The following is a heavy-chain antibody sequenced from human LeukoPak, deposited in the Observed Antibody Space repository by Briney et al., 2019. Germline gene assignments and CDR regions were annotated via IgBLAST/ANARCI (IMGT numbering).Heavy chain of an antibody. Sequence: GGSLRLSCAASGFSLSSYEMTWVRQAAGKGLEWVAFINSLSSTKYYADSVQGRFIISTDIAKNSLFLQMNSLRDEDTAIYYCTKGMATIRRHIDSWGQGTLVTVSS. CDR1: GFSLSSYE. V-gene: IGHV3-48*03. J-gene: IGHJ4*02. D-gene: IGHD5-24*01. CDR2: INSLSSTK. CDR3: TKGMATIRRHIDS.